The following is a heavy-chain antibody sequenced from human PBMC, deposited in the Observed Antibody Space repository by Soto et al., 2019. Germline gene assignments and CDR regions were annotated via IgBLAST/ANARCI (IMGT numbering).Heavy chain of an antibody. D-gene: IGHD2-2*01. CDR1: GITFSGFT. CDR2: ISRIVEIF. V-gene: IGHV3-48*02. J-gene: IGHJ4*02. Sequence: PGGSLRLSCAASGITFSGFTMNWVRQAPGRGLEWVSYISRIVEIFYYADFVKGRFTISRDNAENSFYLQMNSLRDEDTAVYYCASRHLADCSGTSCLYYFDYWGRGALVTVSS. CDR3: ASRHLADCSGTSCLYYFDY.